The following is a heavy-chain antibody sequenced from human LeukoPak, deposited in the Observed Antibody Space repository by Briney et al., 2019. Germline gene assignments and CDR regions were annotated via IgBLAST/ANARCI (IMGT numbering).Heavy chain of an antibody. J-gene: IGHJ2*01. Sequence: SETLSLTCTVSGGSISSYYWSWIRQPPGKGLEWIGYIYYSGSTNYNPSLKSRVTISVDTSKNQFSLKLSSVAAADTAVYYCARVNVVTAPLWYFDLWGRGTLVTVSS. CDR1: GGSISSYY. CDR3: ARVNVVTAPLWYFDL. D-gene: IGHD2-21*02. CDR2: IYYSGST. V-gene: IGHV4-59*01.